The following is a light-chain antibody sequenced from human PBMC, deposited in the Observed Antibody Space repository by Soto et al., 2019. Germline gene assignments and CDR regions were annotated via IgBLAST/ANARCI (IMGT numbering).Light chain of an antibody. CDR1: QSISDW. CDR2: QAS. CDR3: QLYNSYSAYT. J-gene: IGKJ2*01. V-gene: IGKV1-5*03. Sequence: DIQMTQSPSTLSASIGDRVTITCRASQSISDWLAWYQQKPGKAPKLLVYQASILERGVPSRFSGSGSGTEFTLTINPLQPDAFATYYCQLYNSYSAYTFGQGTKLEI.